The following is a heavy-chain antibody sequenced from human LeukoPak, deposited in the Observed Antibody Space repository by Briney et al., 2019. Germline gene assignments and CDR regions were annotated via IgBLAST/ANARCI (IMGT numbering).Heavy chain of an antibody. D-gene: IGHD6-13*01. J-gene: IGHJ5*02. CDR1: GGSISSYY. V-gene: IGHV4-4*07. CDR3: ARLIAAAGINWFDP. CDR2: IYTSGST. Sequence: SETLSLTCTVSGGSISSYYWSWIRQPAGKGLEWIGRIYTSGSTNYNPSLKSRVTMSVDTSKNQFSLKLSSVTAADTAVYYRARLIAAAGINWFDPWGQGTLVTVSS.